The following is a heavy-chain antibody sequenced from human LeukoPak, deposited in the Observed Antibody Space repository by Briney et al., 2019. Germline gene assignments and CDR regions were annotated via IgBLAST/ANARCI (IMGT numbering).Heavy chain of an antibody. V-gene: IGHV4-38-2*01. CDR2: IYHSGST. Sequence: SETLSLTCAVSGYSISSGYYWGWVRQPPGKGLEWIGSIYHSGSTYYNPSLKSRVTISVDTSENQFSLKLSSVTAADTAVYYCARVEMATITGYFDLWGRGTLVTVSS. J-gene: IGHJ2*01. CDR3: ARVEMATITGYFDL. CDR1: GYSISSGYY. D-gene: IGHD5-24*01.